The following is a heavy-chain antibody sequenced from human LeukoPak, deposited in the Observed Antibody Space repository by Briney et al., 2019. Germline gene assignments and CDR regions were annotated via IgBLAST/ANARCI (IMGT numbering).Heavy chain of an antibody. CDR1: GFTFGDYA. CDR2: IRSKAYGGTT. D-gene: IGHD1-26*01. J-gene: IGHJ4*02. V-gene: IGHV3-49*04. Sequence: GGSLRLSCTASGFTFGDYAMSWVRQAPGKGLEWVGFIRSKAYGGTTEYAASVKGRFTISRDDSKSIAYLQMNSLKTEDTAVYYCSRAGGSYYALSFDYWGQGTLVTVSS. CDR3: SRAGGSYYALSFDY.